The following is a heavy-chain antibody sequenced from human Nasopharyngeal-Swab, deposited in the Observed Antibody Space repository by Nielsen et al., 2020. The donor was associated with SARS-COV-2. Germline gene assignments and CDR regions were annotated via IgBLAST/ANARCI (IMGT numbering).Heavy chain of an antibody. D-gene: IGHD4-17*01. CDR3: AREPDGDYAFDY. CDR1: GFAFSNYY. J-gene: IGHJ4*02. CDR2: IRYDGTDK. V-gene: IGHV3-33*01. Sequence: GESLKISCAASGFAFSNYYMHWVRQAPGKGLEWVAGIRYDGTDKYYADSVRGRFTISRDNSQDTLYLQMISLRAEDEDTAVYYCAREPDGDYAFDYWGQGTLVTVSS.